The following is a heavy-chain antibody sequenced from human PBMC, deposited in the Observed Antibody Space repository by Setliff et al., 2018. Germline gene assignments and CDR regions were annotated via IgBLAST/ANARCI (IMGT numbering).Heavy chain of an antibody. CDR2: ISYSGDT. V-gene: IGHV4-39*01. J-gene: IGHJ3*02. CDR1: GGSISTNHYY. D-gene: IGHD3-22*01. CDR3: ARRYEVVIITKTGAFDI. Sequence: SETLSLTCTVFGGSISTNHYYWEWIRQAPGKGLEWIGRISYSGDTYYNPSLRSRVTISVATPKNQFSLKLRSVTAADTAVYYCARRYEVVIITKTGAFDIWGPGTMVTVSS.